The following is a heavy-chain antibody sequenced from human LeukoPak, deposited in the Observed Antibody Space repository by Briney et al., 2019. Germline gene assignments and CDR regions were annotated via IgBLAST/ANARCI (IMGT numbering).Heavy chain of an antibody. V-gene: IGHV4-39*07. CDR3: ARLVLFGEFGWFDP. J-gene: IGHJ5*02. CDR1: GGSISSSSYY. CDR2: IYYSGST. Sequence: SETLSLTCTVSGGSISSSSYYWGWIRHPPGKWLEWIGSIYYSGSTYYNPSLKSRVTISVDTSKNQFSLKLSSVTAADTAVYYCARLVLFGEFGWFDPWGQGTLVTVSS. D-gene: IGHD3-10*02.